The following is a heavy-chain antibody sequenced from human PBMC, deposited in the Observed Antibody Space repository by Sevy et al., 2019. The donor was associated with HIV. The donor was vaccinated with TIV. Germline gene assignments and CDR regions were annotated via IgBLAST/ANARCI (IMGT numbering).Heavy chain of an antibody. CDR3: ARDGRGGTTNSGMDV. V-gene: IGHV1-2*06. Sequence: ASVKVSCKASGYTFTDDYLHWVRQAPGQGLEWMGRVYPNSGGTNYAQKFQGRVTMTRDTSISTAYMELSRLRFDDTAVYYCARDGRGGTTNSGMDVWGQGTTVTVSS. D-gene: IGHD1-7*01. CDR1: GYTFTDDY. J-gene: IGHJ6*02. CDR2: VYPNSGGT.